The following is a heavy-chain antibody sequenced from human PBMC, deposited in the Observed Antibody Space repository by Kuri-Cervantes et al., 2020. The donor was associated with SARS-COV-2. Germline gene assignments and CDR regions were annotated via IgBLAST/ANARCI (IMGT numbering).Heavy chain of an antibody. CDR1: GFTFTDYA. V-gene: IGHV3-21*01. CDR2: ISSSSSYI. CDR3: ARGQYSSGWSYDQYFDY. J-gene: IGHJ4*02. D-gene: IGHD6-19*01. Sequence: ETLSLTCAASGFTFTDYAMSWVRQAPGKGLEWVSSISSSSSYIYYADSVKGRFTISRDNAKNTLFLQMNSLRAEDTSVYYCARGQYSSGWSYDQYFDYWGQGTLVTVSS.